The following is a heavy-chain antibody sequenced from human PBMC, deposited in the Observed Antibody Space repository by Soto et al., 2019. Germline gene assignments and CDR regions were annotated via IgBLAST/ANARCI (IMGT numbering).Heavy chain of an antibody. CDR1: GFTFSNYG. V-gene: IGHV3-33*01. J-gene: IGHJ4*02. D-gene: IGHD2-15*01. CDR3: ARDLRYCSGGSCYSHFDY. CDR2: IWYDGSNK. Sequence: GGSLRLSCAASGFTFSNYGMHWVRQAPGKGLEWVAVIWYDGSNKYYADSVKGRFTISRDNSKNTLYLQMNNLRAEDTAVYYCARDLRYCSGGSCYSHFDYWGQGTLVTVSS.